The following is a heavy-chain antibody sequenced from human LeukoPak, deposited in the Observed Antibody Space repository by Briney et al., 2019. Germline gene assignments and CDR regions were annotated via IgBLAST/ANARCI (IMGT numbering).Heavy chain of an antibody. CDR2: INTDGSRT. Sequence: GGSLRLSCAASGFTFSTYWMHWVRQVPGKGLVWVSRINTDGSRTSYADSVEGRFTISRGNAKNTVYLQMNSLRAEDTAVYYCAKDPDCSSTSCYSGYFDYWGQGTLVTVSS. CDR3: AKDPDCSSTSCYSGYFDY. V-gene: IGHV3-74*01. J-gene: IGHJ4*02. CDR1: GFTFSTYW. D-gene: IGHD2-2*01.